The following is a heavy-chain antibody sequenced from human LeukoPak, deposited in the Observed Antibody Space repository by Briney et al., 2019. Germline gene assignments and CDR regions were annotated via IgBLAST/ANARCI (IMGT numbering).Heavy chain of an antibody. Sequence: ASVKVSCKASGYTLTSYDINWVRQATGQGLEWMGWMNPNSGNTGYAQKFQGRVTMTRNTSISTAYMELSSLRSEDTAVYYCARGAGSSGWYFLTRYYYYMDVWGKGTTVTVSS. D-gene: IGHD6-19*01. CDR2: MNPNSGNT. V-gene: IGHV1-8*01. CDR1: GYTLTSYD. J-gene: IGHJ6*03. CDR3: ARGAGSSGWYFLTRYYYYMDV.